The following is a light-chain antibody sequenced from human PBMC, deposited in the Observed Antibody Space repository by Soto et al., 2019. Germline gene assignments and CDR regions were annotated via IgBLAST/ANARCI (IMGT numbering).Light chain of an antibody. CDR2: AAS. Sequence: EIVMTQSPATLSVSQGERATLSCRASQSVTTNLAWYQQKPGQAPRLLIYAASTRATGIPARFSGSGSGTELTLTISSLQSEDFAVYFCQQYSYWPRTFGQGTKV. V-gene: IGKV3-15*01. CDR3: QQYSYWPRT. CDR1: QSVTTN. J-gene: IGKJ1*01.